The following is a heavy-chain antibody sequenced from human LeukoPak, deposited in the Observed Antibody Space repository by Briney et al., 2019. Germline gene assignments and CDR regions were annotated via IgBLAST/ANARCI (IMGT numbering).Heavy chain of an antibody. D-gene: IGHD6-19*01. J-gene: IGHJ4*02. V-gene: IGHV1-46*01. CDR3: ARDRDSSGRGGPFYFDY. CDR1: GYTFTSYY. Sequence: ASVTVSCKASGYTFTSYYMHWVRQAPGQGLEWMRIINPSGGSTSYAQKFQGRVTMTRDMSTSTVYMELSSLRSEDTAVYYCARDRDSSGRGGPFYFDYWGQGTLVTVSS. CDR2: INPSGGST.